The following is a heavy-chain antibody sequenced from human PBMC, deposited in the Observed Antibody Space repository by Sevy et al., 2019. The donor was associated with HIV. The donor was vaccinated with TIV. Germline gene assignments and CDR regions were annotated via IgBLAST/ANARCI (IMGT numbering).Heavy chain of an antibody. D-gene: IGHD6-19*01. Sequence: SETLSLTCSVSGGSISSYYCSWIRQSPGKGLEWIGYVYYSGNTNYNPSLKSRVTISIDTSKNQFSLKLRSVTAADTAVYYCARGRIAVAPYFDNWGQGTLVTVSS. J-gene: IGHJ4*02. V-gene: IGHV4-59*01. CDR1: GGSISSYY. CDR3: ARGRIAVAPYFDN. CDR2: VYYSGNT.